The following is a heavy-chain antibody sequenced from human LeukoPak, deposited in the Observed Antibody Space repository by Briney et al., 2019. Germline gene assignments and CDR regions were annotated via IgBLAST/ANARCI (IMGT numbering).Heavy chain of an antibody. V-gene: IGHV3-33*08. J-gene: IGHJ5*02. CDR1: GFTFSSYE. Sequence: GRSLRLSCAASGFTFSSYEMNWVSQDPGKGLEWVAFIWYDGGNKYYADSVKGRFTISRDNSKNTLYLQMNSLTAEDTAVYYCARDGTVTAGPFDPWGGGTLVTVSS. CDR3: ARDGTVTAGPFDP. D-gene: IGHD4-17*01. CDR2: IWYDGGNK.